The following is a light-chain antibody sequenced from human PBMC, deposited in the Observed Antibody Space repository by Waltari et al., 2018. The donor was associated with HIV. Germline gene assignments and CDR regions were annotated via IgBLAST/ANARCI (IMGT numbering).Light chain of an antibody. CDR2: NDS. CDR3: QSADSSGTHG. V-gene: IGLV3-25*03. J-gene: IGLJ3*02. CDR1: ALPKQY. Sequence: SYELTQPPPVSVSPGQTARITCSGDALPKQYAYWYQQKPGQAPVLVIHNDSERPSGIPERFSGSSSGTTVTLTISGVQAEDEADYYCQSADSSGTHGFGGGTKLTVL.